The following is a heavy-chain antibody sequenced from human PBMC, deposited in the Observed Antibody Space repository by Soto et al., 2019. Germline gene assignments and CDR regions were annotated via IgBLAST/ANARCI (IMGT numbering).Heavy chain of an antibody. CDR3: ALDSSSSHGGLYYYAMDV. D-gene: IGHD6-6*01. Sequence: SETLSLTCTVSGGSISSYYWSWIRQPPGKGLEWIGYIYYSGSTNYNPSLKSRVTISVDKSKNQFSLKLSSVTAADTAAYYCALDSSSSHGGLYYYAMDVWGQGTTVTVSS. V-gene: IGHV4-59*12. CDR2: IYYSGST. CDR1: GGSISSYY. J-gene: IGHJ6*02.